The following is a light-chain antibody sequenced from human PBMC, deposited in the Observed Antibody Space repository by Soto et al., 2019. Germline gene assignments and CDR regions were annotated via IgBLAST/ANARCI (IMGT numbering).Light chain of an antibody. J-gene: IGKJ3*01. CDR3: QQGSTTLWP. V-gene: IGKV1-39*01. CDR2: TAS. CDR1: QTIDNY. Sequence: DIEVTQSKSSLSASVGDRVTITCRAGQTIDNYLNWYQQKPGKAPKLLIYTASTLQSGVPSRFSGSGSGTEFTLTISSLQPEDFATYYCQQGSTTLWPFCHVANVAIK.